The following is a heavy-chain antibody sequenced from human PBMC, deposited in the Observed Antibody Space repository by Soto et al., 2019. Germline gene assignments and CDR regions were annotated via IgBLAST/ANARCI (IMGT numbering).Heavy chain of an antibody. J-gene: IGHJ4*02. CDR3: ARGDDFWSGRLDS. V-gene: IGHV1-8*01. Sequence: QVQLVQSGAEVKKPGASVKGSCKTSGYSFTNHDINWVRQAPGQGLEWMGWMSPNSGNTGFAQKFQGRVTLTVNTAISTAYMELRSLTSEDTAVYYCARGDDFWSGRLDSWGQGTLVTASS. D-gene: IGHD3-3*01. CDR1: GYSFTNHD. CDR2: MSPNSGNT.